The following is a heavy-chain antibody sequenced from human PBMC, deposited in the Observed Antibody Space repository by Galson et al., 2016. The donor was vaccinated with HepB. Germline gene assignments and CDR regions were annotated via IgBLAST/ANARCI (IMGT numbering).Heavy chain of an antibody. CDR2: ISANGHVT. D-gene: IGHD2/OR15-2a*01. Sequence: SLRLSCAASGGSFDRYTMNWVRQAPGKGLEWVSGISANGHVTHYADSVKGRFTISRDNSENTLYLQMNSLRAEDTALYYCAKDRGYFGSALGYWGQGTLVTVSS. J-gene: IGHJ4*02. CDR1: GGSFDRYT. V-gene: IGHV3-23*01. CDR3: AKDRGYFGSALGY.